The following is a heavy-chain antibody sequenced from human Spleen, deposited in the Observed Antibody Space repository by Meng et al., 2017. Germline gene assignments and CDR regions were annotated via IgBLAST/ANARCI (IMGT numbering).Heavy chain of an antibody. CDR2: INHRGKT. J-gene: IGHJ5*02. CDR3: ARDAGDL. Sequence: VQLKRVGAGLLKPSGTLSLTCVVSGGSFSDYYWSWIRQPPGKGLEWIGEINHRGKTTYNPSLKSRVTMSIDTSEKQFSLKLSSVTAADTAVYYCARDAGDLWGQGTLVTVSS. V-gene: IGHV4-34*01. CDR1: GGSFSDYY.